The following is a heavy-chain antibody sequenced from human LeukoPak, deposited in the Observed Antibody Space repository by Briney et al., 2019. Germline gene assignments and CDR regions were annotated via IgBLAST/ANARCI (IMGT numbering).Heavy chain of an antibody. CDR2: IYGGST. CDR3: ARDFEGVHRTTNSYTYYYYMDV. J-gene: IGHJ6*03. V-gene: IGHV3-NL1*01. CDR1: GFTFSSYG. Sequence: SGGSLRLSCAASGFTFSSYGMHWVRQAPGKGLEWVSIIYGGSTYYADSVKGRFTISRDNSKNTVYLQMNSLRAEDTAVYYCARDFEGVHRTTNSYTYYYYMDVWGKGTTVIVSS. D-gene: IGHD2/OR15-2a*01.